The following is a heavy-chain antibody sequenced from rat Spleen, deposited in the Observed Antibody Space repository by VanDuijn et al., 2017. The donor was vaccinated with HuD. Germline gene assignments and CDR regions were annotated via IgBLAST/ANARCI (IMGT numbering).Heavy chain of an antibody. CDR2: INKDSSTR. D-gene: IGHD1-1*01. Sequence: EVKLVESGGGLVQPGRSLKLSCAASGFNFNDYWMGWVRQAPGKGLEWIGEINKDSSTRKYSPSLKDKLTVSRDNDQNTLYLQMSKLGSEDTAIYYCAWWYWGQGVMVTVSS. CDR3: AWWY. V-gene: IGHV4-2*01. J-gene: IGHJ2*01. CDR1: GFNFNDYW.